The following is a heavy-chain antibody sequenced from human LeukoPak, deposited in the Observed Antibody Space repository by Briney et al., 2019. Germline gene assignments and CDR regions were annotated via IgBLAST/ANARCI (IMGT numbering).Heavy chain of an antibody. CDR2: INPSGGST. CDR1: GYTFTSYY. CDR3: ARVGITFGGVIVIGAFDI. J-gene: IGHJ3*02. D-gene: IGHD3-16*02. Sequence: ASVKVSCKASGYTFTSYYMHWVRQAPGQGLEWMGIINPSGGSTSYAQKFQGRVTMTRDTSTSTVYMELSSLRSDDTAVYYCARVGITFGGVIVIGAFDIWGQGTMVTVSS. V-gene: IGHV1-46*01.